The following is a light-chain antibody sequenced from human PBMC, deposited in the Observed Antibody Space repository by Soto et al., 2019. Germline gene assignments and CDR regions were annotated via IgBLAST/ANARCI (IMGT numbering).Light chain of an antibody. J-gene: IGLJ1*01. CDR1: SGSIASNY. CDR2: EDN. V-gene: IGLV6-57*04. CDR3: QSYDSSNHYV. Sequence: NFMLTQPHSVSESPGKTVTISCTRSSGSIASNYVQWYQQRPGSAPTTVIYEDNQIPPGVPDRFSGSIDSSSNSASLTISGLTTEDEADYYCQSYDSSNHYVFGTGTKVTVL.